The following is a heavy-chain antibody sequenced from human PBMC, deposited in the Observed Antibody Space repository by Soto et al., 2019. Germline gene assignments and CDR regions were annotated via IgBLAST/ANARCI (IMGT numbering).Heavy chain of an antibody. D-gene: IGHD1-26*01. Sequence: PGGSLRLSCAASGFTFSSYAMSWVRQAPGKGLEWVSAISGSGGSTYYADSVKGRFTISRDNSKNTLYLQMNSLRAEDTAVYYWAKTSGGSYANDYWGQGTLVTVSS. V-gene: IGHV3-23*01. CDR1: GFTFSSYA. CDR3: AKTSGGSYANDY. CDR2: ISGSGGST. J-gene: IGHJ4*02.